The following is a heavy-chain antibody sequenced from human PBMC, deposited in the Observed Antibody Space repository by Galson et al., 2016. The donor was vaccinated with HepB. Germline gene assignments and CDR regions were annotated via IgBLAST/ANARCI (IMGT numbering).Heavy chain of an antibody. D-gene: IGHD3-9*01. CDR3: VRDHDWAFDY. CDR2: NSRENNRI. CDR1: GFTFSDYA. V-gene: IGHV3-48*01. J-gene: IGHJ4*02. Sequence: SLRLSCAASGFTFSDYAMNWVRQAPGKGLEWISHNSRENNRIDYADSVKGRFTVSRDNGENSLYLQMSSLRVEDTAVYYCVRDHDWAFDYWGQGLLVTVSS.